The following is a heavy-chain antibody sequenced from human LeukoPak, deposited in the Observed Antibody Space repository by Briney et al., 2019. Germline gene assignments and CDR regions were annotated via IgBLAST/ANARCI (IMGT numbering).Heavy chain of an antibody. Sequence: PGGSLRLSCAASGFTFSSYSMNWVRQAPGKGLEWVSSISSSSSYIYYADSVKGRFTISRDNAKNSLYLQMNSLRAEDTAVYYCARAKSSGSGHDYWGQGTLVTVSS. CDR2: ISSSSSYI. V-gene: IGHV3-21*01. D-gene: IGHD6-13*01. CDR3: ARAKSSGSGHDY. CDR1: GFTFSSYS. J-gene: IGHJ4*02.